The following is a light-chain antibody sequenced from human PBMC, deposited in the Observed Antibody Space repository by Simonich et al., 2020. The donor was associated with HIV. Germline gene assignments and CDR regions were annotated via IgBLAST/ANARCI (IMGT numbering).Light chain of an antibody. V-gene: IGLV2-14*03. CDR1: SSDVGGYNS. Sequence: QSALTQPASVSGSPGQSITISRTGTSSDVGGYNSVSWYQQHPGKAPKLMIYDVSNRPSGVSSRFSGSKSGNTASLTISGLQAEDEADYHCSSYTSSSTVVFGGGTKVTVL. CDR2: DVS. J-gene: IGLJ2*01. CDR3: SSYTSSSTVV.